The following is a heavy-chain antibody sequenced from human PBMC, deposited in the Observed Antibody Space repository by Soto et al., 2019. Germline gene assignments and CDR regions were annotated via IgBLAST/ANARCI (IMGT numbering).Heavy chain of an antibody. Sequence: GASVKVSCKASGYTFTSYYMHWVRQAPGQGLEWMGIINPSGCSTSYAQKFQGRVTMTRDTSTSTVYMELSSLRSEDTAVYYCAREDGDYGLSYYGMDVWGQGTTVTVSS. CDR1: GYTFTSYY. V-gene: IGHV1-46*01. CDR3: AREDGDYGLSYYGMDV. CDR2: INPSGCST. J-gene: IGHJ6*02. D-gene: IGHD4-17*01.